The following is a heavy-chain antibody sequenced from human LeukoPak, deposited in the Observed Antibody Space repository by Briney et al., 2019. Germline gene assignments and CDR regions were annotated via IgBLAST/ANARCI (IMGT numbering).Heavy chain of an antibody. Sequence: ASVKVSCKASGYTFTSYGISWVRQAPGQGLEWMGWISAYNGNTNYAQKLQGRVTMTTDTSTSTAYMELRSLRSDDTAVYYCATNYDSSGYYHRLAYYYGMDVWGQRTTVTVSS. D-gene: IGHD3-22*01. J-gene: IGHJ6*02. V-gene: IGHV1-18*01. CDR3: ATNYDSSGYYHRLAYYYGMDV. CDR2: ISAYNGNT. CDR1: GYTFTSYG.